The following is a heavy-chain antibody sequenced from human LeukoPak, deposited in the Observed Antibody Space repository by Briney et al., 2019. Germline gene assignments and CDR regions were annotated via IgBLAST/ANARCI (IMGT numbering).Heavy chain of an antibody. CDR2: IYYSGST. V-gene: IGHV4-39*01. CDR3: AVTYYYDSTGYSHFDY. CDR1: GDSISSTTYY. J-gene: IGHJ4*02. Sequence: SETLSLTCIVSGDSISSTTYYWGWIRQSPGKGLEWIASIYYSGSTYYNPFLQSRVTISVDTSNNQFSLKLSSVTAADTAVYYCAVTYYYDSTGYSHFDYWGQGILVTVSS. D-gene: IGHD3-22*01.